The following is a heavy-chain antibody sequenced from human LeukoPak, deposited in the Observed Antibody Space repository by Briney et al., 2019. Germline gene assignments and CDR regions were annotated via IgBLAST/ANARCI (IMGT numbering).Heavy chain of an antibody. V-gene: IGHV3-7*01. Sequence: GGSLRLSCAASGFTFSKTWMSWVRQAPGKGLEWVANIKVDGSERYYVDSVKGRFTISRDNAKNSLYLQMNSLRAEDTAIYYCARDWNYGLDYWGQGTLVTVSS. CDR2: IKVDGSER. CDR1: GFTFSKTW. D-gene: IGHD1-7*01. J-gene: IGHJ4*02. CDR3: ARDWNYGLDY.